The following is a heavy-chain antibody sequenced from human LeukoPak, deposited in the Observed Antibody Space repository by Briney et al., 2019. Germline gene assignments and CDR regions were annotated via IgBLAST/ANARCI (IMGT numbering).Heavy chain of an antibody. V-gene: IGHV3-23*01. CDR2: ISNDGGGT. J-gene: IGHJ5*02. CDR1: GFIFNNYG. Sequence: RGSLRLSCAASGFIFNNYGLIWVRQAPGKGLEWVSAISNDGGGTQYADFVEGRFTISRDNSKNTLFLQMSSLRAEDTALYYCAKGSSGYFADLWGQGTLVTVSS. D-gene: IGHD3-22*01. CDR3: AKGSSGYFADL.